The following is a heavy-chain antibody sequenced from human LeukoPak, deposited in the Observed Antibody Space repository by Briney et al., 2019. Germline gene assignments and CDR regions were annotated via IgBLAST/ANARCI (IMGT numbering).Heavy chain of an antibody. D-gene: IGHD6-13*01. CDR2: INHSGST. CDR1: GGTFSSYA. Sequence: SCKASGGTFSSYATSWIRQPPGKGLEWIGEINHSGSTNYNPSLKSRVTISVDTSKNQLSLKLSSVTAADTAVYYCARSKRKIAHDYWGQGTLVTVSS. V-gene: IGHV4-34*01. CDR3: ARSKRKIAHDY. J-gene: IGHJ4*02.